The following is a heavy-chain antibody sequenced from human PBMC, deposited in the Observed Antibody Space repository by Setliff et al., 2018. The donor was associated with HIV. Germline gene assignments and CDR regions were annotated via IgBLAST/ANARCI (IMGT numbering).Heavy chain of an antibody. V-gene: IGHV4-34*01. CDR2: INHSGKT. J-gene: IGHJ5*02. D-gene: IGHD3-3*01. CDR3: ARGFSIFGGGFSAGPTGNWFDP. CDR1: GGSFSGFY. Sequence: SETLSLTCAVYGGSFSGFYWSWIRQAPGKGLEWIGEINHSGKTNYNPSLKSRITLSVDTSENQFALKLASVTAADTAVYYCARGFSIFGGGFSAGPTGNWFDPWGQGTLVTVSS.